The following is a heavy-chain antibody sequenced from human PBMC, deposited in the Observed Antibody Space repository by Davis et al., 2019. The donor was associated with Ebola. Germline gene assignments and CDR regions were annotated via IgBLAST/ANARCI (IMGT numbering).Heavy chain of an antibody. V-gene: IGHV3-15*01. CDR3: TTAGFRSSRSEY. CDR2: IKSKTDGGTT. D-gene: IGHD6-13*01. CDR1: GFTFSTYA. Sequence: PGGSLRLSCAGSGFTFSTYAMTWVRQVPGKGLEWVGRIKSKTDGGTTDYAAPVKGRFTISTDDSKNTLFLQMNSLETEDTAVYYCTTAGFRSSRSEYWGQGTLVTVSS. J-gene: IGHJ4*02.